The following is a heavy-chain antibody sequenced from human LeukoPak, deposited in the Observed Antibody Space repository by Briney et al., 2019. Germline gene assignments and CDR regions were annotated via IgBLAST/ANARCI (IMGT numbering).Heavy chain of an antibody. Sequence: SETLSLTCTVSDGSVSFYYWNWIRQPPGKGLEWMGYVYYTGNTNYNPFLKSRVTISVDTSKHQFSLKLSSVTAADTAVYYCARRGRAAAADFDYWGQGTLVTVSS. V-gene: IGHV4-59*08. CDR3: ARRGRAAAADFDY. CDR1: DGSVSFYY. J-gene: IGHJ4*02. D-gene: IGHD6-13*01. CDR2: VYYTGNT.